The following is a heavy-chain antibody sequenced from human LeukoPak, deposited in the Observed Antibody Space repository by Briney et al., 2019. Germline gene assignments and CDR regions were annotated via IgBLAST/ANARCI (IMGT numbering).Heavy chain of an antibody. D-gene: IGHD6-13*01. J-gene: IGHJ3*02. Sequence: GGSLRLSCAASGFTFTSYWMSWVRQAPGKGLEWVANIKQDGSEKYYVDSVKGRFTISRDNAKNSLYLQMNSLRAEDTAVYCCARALAGGLAAGTPLLGAFDIWGQGTMVTVSS. CDR3: ARALAGGLAAGTPLLGAFDI. V-gene: IGHV3-7*05. CDR2: IKQDGSEK. CDR1: GFTFTSYW.